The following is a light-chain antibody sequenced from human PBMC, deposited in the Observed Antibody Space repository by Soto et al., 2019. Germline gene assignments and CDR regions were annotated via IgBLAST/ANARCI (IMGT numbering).Light chain of an antibody. J-gene: IGKJ5*01. CDR2: GAS. CDR3: QQYNNSPIT. CDR1: QSVSSN. Sequence: IVITQSPATLSVYPGERATLSCRASQSVSSNLAWYQQKPGQAPRLLIYGASTRATGIPARFSGSGSGTEFTLTISSLQSEDFAVYYCQQYNNSPITFGQRRLPAIK. V-gene: IGKV3-15*01.